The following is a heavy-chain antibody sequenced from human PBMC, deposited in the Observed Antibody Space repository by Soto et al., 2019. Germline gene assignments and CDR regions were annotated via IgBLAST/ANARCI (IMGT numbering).Heavy chain of an antibody. D-gene: IGHD3-3*01. CDR1: GFTFSSYS. CDR2: ISSSSTNI. J-gene: IGHJ4*02. Sequence: PGGSLRLSCAASGFTFSSYSMNWVRQAPGKGLEWVSSISSSSTNINYADSVKGRFTISRENAKNSLYLQMKSLRAEDTAVYYCARDLNDFWSGYYGCFDYWGQGALVTVS. V-gene: IGHV3-21*01. CDR3: ARDLNDFWSGYYGCFDY.